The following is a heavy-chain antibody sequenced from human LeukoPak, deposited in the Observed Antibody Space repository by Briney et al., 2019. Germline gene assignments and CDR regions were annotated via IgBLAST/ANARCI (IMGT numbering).Heavy chain of an antibody. J-gene: IGHJ6*04. CDR3: AELGISMIGGV. Sequence: GGSLRLSCAASGFTLSSYEMKWVRQPPGRGLEWVAYISSSGSTIYYADSVKGRFTISRDNAKKSLYLPMNSLRAEDTAVYYCAELGISMIGGVWGKGTTVTISS. V-gene: IGHV3-48*03. CDR2: ISSSGSTI. CDR1: GFTLSSYE. D-gene: IGHD3-10*02.